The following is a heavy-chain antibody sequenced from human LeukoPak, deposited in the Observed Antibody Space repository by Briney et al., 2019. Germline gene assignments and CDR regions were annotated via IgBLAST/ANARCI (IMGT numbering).Heavy chain of an antibody. Sequence: PGGSLRLSCADSGITVRNYGMTWVRQAPGKGLEWVSAFSATDGSAQYADSVRGRFSISRDNSKNSLYLQMNSLGDEDTAVYFCAKARVAAAGTGAFDVWGQGTMVTVSS. J-gene: IGHJ3*01. CDR2: FSATDGSA. CDR1: GITVRNYG. D-gene: IGHD6-13*01. V-gene: IGHV3-23*01. CDR3: AKARVAAAGTGAFDV.